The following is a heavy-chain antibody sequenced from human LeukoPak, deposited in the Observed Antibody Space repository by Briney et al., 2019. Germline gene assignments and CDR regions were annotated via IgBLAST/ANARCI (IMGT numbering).Heavy chain of an antibody. CDR3: ARDRYCSSTSCRYFDY. V-gene: IGHV4-59*01. CDR2: IYYSGST. D-gene: IGHD2-2*01. CDR1: GGSISSYY. J-gene: IGHJ4*02. Sequence: SETLSLTCTVSGGSISSYYWSWIRQPPGKGLEWIGYIYYSGSTNYNPSLKSRVTISVDTSKNQFSLKLSSVTAADTAVYYCARDRYCSSTSCRYFDYWGQGTLVTVSS.